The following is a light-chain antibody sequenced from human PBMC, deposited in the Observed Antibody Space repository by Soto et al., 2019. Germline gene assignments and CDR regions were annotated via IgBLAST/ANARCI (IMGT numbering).Light chain of an antibody. V-gene: IGKV1-5*03. CDR1: QTISSW. Sequence: DIQMTQSPSTLSGSVGDRVTITCRASQTISSWLAWYQQKPGKDPKLLIYKASTLKSGVPSRFSGSGSGTEFTLTISSLQPDDFATYYSQHYNSYSEAFGQGTKVDIK. CDR2: KAS. CDR3: QHYNSYSEA. J-gene: IGKJ1*01.